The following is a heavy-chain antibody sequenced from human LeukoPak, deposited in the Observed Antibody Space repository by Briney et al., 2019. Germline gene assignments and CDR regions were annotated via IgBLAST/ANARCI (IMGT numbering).Heavy chain of an antibody. D-gene: IGHD5-18*01. CDR3: ARIWIQLWPFDY. Sequence: GGSLRLSXAASGFTFSTYSMVWVRQAPGKGLEWVSYISSSSSTVYYADSVKGRFTISRDNAKNSLYLQMNSLRAEDTVVYYCARIWIQLWPFDYWGQGTLVTVSS. V-gene: IGHV3-48*01. CDR1: GFTFSTYS. CDR2: ISSSSSTV. J-gene: IGHJ4*02.